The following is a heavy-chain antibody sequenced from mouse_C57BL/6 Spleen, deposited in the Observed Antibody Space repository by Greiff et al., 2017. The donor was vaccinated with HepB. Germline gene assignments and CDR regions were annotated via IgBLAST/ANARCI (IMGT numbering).Heavy chain of an antibody. D-gene: IGHD1-1*01. J-gene: IGHJ4*01. CDR2: ISSGSSTI. CDR3: ARRTTVAPYAMDY. CDR1: GFTFSDYG. V-gene: IGHV5-17*01. Sequence: DVKLVESGGGLVKPGGSLKLSCAASGFTFSDYGMHWVRQAPEKGLEWVAYISSGSSTIYYADTVKGRFTISRDNAKNTLFLQMTSLRSEDTAMYYCARRTTVAPYAMDYWGQGTSVTVSS.